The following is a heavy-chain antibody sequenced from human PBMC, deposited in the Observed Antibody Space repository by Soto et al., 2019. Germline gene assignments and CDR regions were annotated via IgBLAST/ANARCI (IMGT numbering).Heavy chain of an antibody. CDR1: GGSISSYY. D-gene: IGHD3-10*02. J-gene: IGHJ5*01. V-gene: IGHV4-59*01. CDR2: IFYSGST. Sequence: QVQLQESGPGLVKPSETLSLTCTVSGGSISSYYWSWIRQPPGKGLEWIGFIFYSGSTSYNPSLKSRVTISIDTSEYQFSLKLNSVTAADPAVYYCASMVGDPVLSFDSWGPGTLVAVSS. CDR3: ASMVGDPVLSFDS.